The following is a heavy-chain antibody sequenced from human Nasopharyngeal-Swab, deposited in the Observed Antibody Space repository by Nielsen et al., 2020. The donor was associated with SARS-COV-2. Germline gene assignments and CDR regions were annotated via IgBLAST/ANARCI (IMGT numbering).Heavy chain of an antibody. CDR2: ISSSGSTI. V-gene: IGHV3-48*03. CDR1: GFTFSSYE. J-gene: IGHJ4*02. CDR3: ARPTGFGEAGYFDY. D-gene: IGHD3-10*01. Sequence: GGSLRLSCAASGFTFSSYEMNWVRQAPGKGLEWVSYISSSGSTIYYADSVKGRFTISRDNAKNPLYLQMNSLRAEDTAVYYCARPTGFGEAGYFDYWGQGTLVTVSS.